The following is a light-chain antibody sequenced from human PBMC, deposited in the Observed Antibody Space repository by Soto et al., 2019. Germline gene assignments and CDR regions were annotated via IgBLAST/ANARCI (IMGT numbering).Light chain of an antibody. CDR1: SSDVGTYNY. J-gene: IGLJ2*01. V-gene: IGLV2-14*01. CDR3: TSYTSSSTLV. CDR2: DVS. Sequence: QSALTQPASVSGSPGQSITISCTGTSSDVGTYNYVSWYQQHAGKVPKLMIYDVSNRPSGVSDRFSGSKSGNTASLTISGLQAECEAEYYCTSYTSSSTLVFGGGTKLTVL.